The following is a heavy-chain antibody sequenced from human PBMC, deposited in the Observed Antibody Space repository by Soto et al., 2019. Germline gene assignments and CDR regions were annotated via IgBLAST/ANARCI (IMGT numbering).Heavy chain of an antibody. J-gene: IGHJ6*03. CDR2: IYYSGST. D-gene: IGHD6-6*01. CDR3: ARHHSSSPPNYYYYLDV. Sequence: SETLSLTFTVSGGSISSSSYYWGWIRQPPGKGLEWIGSIYYSGSTYYNPSLKSRVTISVDTSKNQFSLKLSSVTAADTAVYYCARHHSSSPPNYYYYLDVWGKGTTVIVSS. CDR1: GGSISSSSYY. V-gene: IGHV4-39*01.